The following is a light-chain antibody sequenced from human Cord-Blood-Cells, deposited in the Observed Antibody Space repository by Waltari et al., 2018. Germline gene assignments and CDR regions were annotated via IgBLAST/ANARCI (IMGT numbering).Light chain of an antibody. CDR2: AAS. Sequence: DIQMTQSPSSLSASVGDRVTITCRASQSISSYLNWYQQKPGKAPKLLIYAASRLQSGVPYRFSGSGSGTDFTLTISSLKPEDFASYYCQQSYSTPYSFGQGTKLEIK. V-gene: IGKV1-39*01. CDR1: QSISSY. CDR3: QQSYSTPYS. J-gene: IGKJ2*03.